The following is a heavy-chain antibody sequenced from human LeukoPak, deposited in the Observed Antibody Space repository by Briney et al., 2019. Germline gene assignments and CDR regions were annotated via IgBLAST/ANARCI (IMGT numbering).Heavy chain of an antibody. CDR2: ISGSGGST. D-gene: IGHD3-22*01. CDR3: AKDEVWGYDRSGYSWFDP. Sequence: GGSLRLSCAASGFTFSSYAMSWVRQAPGKGLEWVSAISGSGGSTYYADSVKGRFTISRDNSKNTLYLQMNSLRAEDTAVYYCAKDEVWGYDRSGYSWFDPWGQGTLVTVSS. J-gene: IGHJ5*02. CDR1: GFTFSSYA. V-gene: IGHV3-23*01.